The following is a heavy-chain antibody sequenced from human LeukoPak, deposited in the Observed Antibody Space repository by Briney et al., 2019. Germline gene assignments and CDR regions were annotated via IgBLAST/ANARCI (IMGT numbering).Heavy chain of an antibody. J-gene: IGHJ4*02. CDR3: ARDKEGTFDY. CDR1: GFTFSSYG. V-gene: IGHV3-33*01. Sequence: TGRSLRLSCAASGFTFSSYGMHWVRQAPGKGLEWVAVIWYDGGNKYYADSVKGRFTIYRHNSKNTLYLQMNSLRAEDTAVYYCARDKEGTFDYWGQGTLVTVSS. CDR2: IWYDGGNK. D-gene: IGHD1-1*01.